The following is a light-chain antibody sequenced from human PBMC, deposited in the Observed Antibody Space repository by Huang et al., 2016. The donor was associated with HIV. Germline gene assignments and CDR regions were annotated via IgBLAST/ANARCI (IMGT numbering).Light chain of an antibody. CDR1: QGISTS. CDR3: QQLRSYPLT. J-gene: IGKJ4*01. Sequence: IQLTQSPSSLSASIGDRVTITCRDRQGISTSLAWYQQKPGKAPNLLIFDASSLRSGFPSRFSVSRSGTVFTLSISSLQPEDFATYFCQQLRSYPLTFGGGTKVEIK. V-gene: IGKV1-9*01. CDR2: DAS.